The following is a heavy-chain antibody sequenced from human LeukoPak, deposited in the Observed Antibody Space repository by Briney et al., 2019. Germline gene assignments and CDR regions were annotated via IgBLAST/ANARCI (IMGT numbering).Heavy chain of an antibody. D-gene: IGHD1-26*01. CDR3: VTPRSWELSDMAV. CDR2: IYHSGTT. J-gene: IGHJ6*03. V-gene: IGHV4-38-2*01. CDR1: GYSISSGYY. Sequence: PSETLSLTCAVSGYSISSGYYWGWIRQPPGQGLEWIGSIYHSGTTYYNPSLKSRVLISVDTSKNEFSLRLTSVTAADTAVYYCVTPRSWELSDMAVWGKGTTVIVSS.